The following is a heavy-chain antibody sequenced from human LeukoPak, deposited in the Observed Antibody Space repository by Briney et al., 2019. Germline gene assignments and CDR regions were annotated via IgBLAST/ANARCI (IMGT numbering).Heavy chain of an antibody. CDR3: AKGRSGYVLGY. J-gene: IGHJ4*02. V-gene: IGHV3-23*01. CDR1: GFTFSTFA. Sequence: PGGSLRLSCAASGFTFSTFAMIWVRQPPGKGLEWVSSIFPSGGEIHYADSVRGRFTISRDNSKSILSLQMNSLRAEDTAVYYCAKGRSGYVLGYWGQGTLVTVSS. D-gene: IGHD5-12*01. CDR2: IFPSGGEI.